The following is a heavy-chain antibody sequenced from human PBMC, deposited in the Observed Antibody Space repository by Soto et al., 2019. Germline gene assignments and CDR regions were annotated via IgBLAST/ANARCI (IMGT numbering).Heavy chain of an antibody. CDR1: GGSFSGYY. D-gene: IGHD2-15*01. CDR2: INHSGST. V-gene: IGHV4-34*01. J-gene: IGHJ5*02. CDR3: ARGVVGDTTPHSARTYNWFDP. Sequence: SETLSLTCAVYGGSFSGYYWSWIRQPPGKGLEWIGEINHSGSTNYNPSLKSRVTISVDTSKNQFSLKLSSVTAADTAVYYCARGVVGDTTPHSARTYNWFDPWGQGTLVTVSS.